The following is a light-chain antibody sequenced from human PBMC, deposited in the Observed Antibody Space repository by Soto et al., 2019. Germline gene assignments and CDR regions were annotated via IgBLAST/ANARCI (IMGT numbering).Light chain of an antibody. CDR2: RNA. J-gene: IGLJ1*01. CDR3: ATWDDSLNIYV. V-gene: IGLV1-44*01. Sequence: QSVLTQPPSAYGTPGQRITSSCSGSSSNVGSNTVNWYQQVPGVAPKLLIYRNAQRPSGVPDRFSGSKSGTSASLVISGLQSGDEADYYCATWDDSLNIYVFGTGTKVTV. CDR1: SSNVGSNT.